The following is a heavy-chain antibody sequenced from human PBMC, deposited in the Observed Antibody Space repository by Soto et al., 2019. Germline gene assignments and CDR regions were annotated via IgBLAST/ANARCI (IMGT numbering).Heavy chain of an antibody. V-gene: IGHV3-30-3*01. J-gene: IGHJ4*02. CDR3: ARDKTFLGVRLYFDY. CDR1: GFTFSSYS. Sequence: PGGSLRLSCAASGFTFSSYSMHWVRQAPGKGLEWVAVISYDGSNKYYADSVKGRFTISRDNSKNTLYLQMNSLRAEDTAVYYCARDKTFLGVRLYFDYWGQGTLVTVSS. D-gene: IGHD3-16*01. CDR2: ISYDGSNK.